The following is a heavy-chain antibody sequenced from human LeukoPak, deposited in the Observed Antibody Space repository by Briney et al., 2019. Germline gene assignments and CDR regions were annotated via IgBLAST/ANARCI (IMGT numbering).Heavy chain of an antibody. Sequence: GGSLRLSCAASGFTFSSYWMSWVRQAPGKGLEWVANIKQDGSEKYYVDSVKGRFTISRDNAKNSLHLQINSLRAEDTAVYYCARDDSRYGGSPGYWGKGTLVTVSS. CDR1: GFTFSSYW. J-gene: IGHJ4*02. V-gene: IGHV3-7*01. CDR2: IKQDGSEK. CDR3: ARDDSRYGGSPGY. D-gene: IGHD1-26*01.